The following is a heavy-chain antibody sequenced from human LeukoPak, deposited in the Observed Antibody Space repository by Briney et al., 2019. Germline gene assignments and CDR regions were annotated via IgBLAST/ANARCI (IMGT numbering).Heavy chain of an antibody. Sequence: SETLSLTCTVSGGSISSYYWSWIRQPPGKGLEWIGYIYYSGSTNYNPSLKSRVTISVDTSKNQFSLKLSSVTVADTAVYYCAGFYGSGSYYRYYYYGMDVWGQGTTVTVSS. D-gene: IGHD3-10*01. CDR2: IYYSGST. V-gene: IGHV4-59*08. CDR3: AGFYGSGSYYRYYYYGMDV. J-gene: IGHJ6*02. CDR1: GGSISSYY.